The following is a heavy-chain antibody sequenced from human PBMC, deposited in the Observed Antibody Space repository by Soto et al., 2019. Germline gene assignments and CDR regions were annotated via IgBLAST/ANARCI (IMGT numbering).Heavy chain of an antibody. J-gene: IGHJ4*02. Sequence: GGSLRLSCAASGFTFGSHWMHWLRQAPGKGLVWVSRINTDGSTTTYADSVKGRFTISRDNARNTLYLQMDSLRGEDTAVYYCARFGTYYDTSGYQYWGQGXLVTVYS. V-gene: IGHV3-74*01. D-gene: IGHD3-22*01. CDR3: ARFGTYYDTSGYQY. CDR1: GFTFGSHW. CDR2: INTDGSTT.